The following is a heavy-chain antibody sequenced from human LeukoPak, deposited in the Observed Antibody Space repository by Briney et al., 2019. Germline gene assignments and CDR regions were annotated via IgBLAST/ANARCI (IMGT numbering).Heavy chain of an antibody. Sequence: GGPLRLSCTASGLTDKSKYMRWVRQAPGKGLEWVSIIYSGGSTNYADSVKGRFTISRDNYKNTVYLQMNSLRAEDTAVYYCARVGNYRFDPWGQGTLVTVSS. CDR1: GLTDKSKY. J-gene: IGHJ5*02. CDR2: IYSGGST. V-gene: IGHV3-53*01. CDR3: ARVGNYRFDP. D-gene: IGHD1-1*01.